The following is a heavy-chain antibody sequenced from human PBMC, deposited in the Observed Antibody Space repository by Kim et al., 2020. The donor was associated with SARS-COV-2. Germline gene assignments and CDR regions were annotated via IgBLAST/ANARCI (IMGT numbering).Heavy chain of an antibody. CDR1: GYTFTSYD. V-gene: IGHV1-8*01. J-gene: IGHJ6*02. CDR2: MNPNSGNT. Sequence: ASVKVSCKASGYTFTSYDINWVRQATGQGLEWMGWMNPNSGNTGYAQKFQGRVTMTRNTSISTAYMELSSLRSEDTAVYYCASVGIAKGYYYYGMDVWGQGTTVTVSS. CDR3: ASVGIAKGYYYYGMDV. D-gene: IGHD6-13*01.